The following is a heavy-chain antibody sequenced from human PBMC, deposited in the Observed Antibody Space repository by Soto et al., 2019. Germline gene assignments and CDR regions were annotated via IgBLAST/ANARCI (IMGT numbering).Heavy chain of an antibody. D-gene: IGHD3-10*01. CDR3: ARDGSGIYFPSANWFDP. Sequence: QVQLVESGGGMVQPGRSLRLSCAASGFSFSNYAMHWVRQAPGKGLEWVAVISYDGSNPYYADSVKGRFTISRDTSKNTLYRQMNRLRSDDPAVYYCARDGSGIYFPSANWFDPWGQGTLVTVSS. CDR2: ISYDGSNP. V-gene: IGHV3-30-3*01. CDR1: GFSFSNYA. J-gene: IGHJ5*02.